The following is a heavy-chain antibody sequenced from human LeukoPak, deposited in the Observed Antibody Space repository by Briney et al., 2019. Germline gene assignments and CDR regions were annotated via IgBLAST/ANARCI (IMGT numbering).Heavy chain of an antibody. J-gene: IGHJ4*02. CDR2: ISYDGSNK. V-gene: IGHV3-30*03. D-gene: IGHD2-15*01. Sequence: PGRSLRLSRAASGFTFSSYGMHWVRQAPGKGLEWVAVISYDGSNKYYADSVKGRFTISRDNSKNTLYLQMNSLRAEDTAVYYCARGGLSGATPDYWGQGTLVTVSS. CDR1: GFTFSSYG. CDR3: ARGGLSGATPDY.